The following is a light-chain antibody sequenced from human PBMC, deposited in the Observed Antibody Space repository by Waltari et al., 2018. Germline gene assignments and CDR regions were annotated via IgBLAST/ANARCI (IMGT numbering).Light chain of an antibody. V-gene: IGKV1-8*01. CDR3: HQYNTYWWT. CDR1: QGISSY. CDR2: AAS. Sequence: AIRMTQSPSSLSASTGDRVTITCRASQGISSYLAWYQQKPGKAPNLLIYAASTLQNGVPSRFSGSGSGTDFTLTISCLQSEDFATYFCHQYNTYWWTFGQGTKVEIK. J-gene: IGKJ1*01.